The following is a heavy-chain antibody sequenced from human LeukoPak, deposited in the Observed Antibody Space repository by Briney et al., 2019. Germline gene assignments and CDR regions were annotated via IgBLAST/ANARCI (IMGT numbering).Heavy chain of an antibody. D-gene: IGHD6-13*01. CDR2: ISGSGGST. J-gene: IGHJ4*02. V-gene: IGHV3-23*01. Sequence: GSLRLSCAASGFTFSSYAMGWVRQAPGKGLEWVSAISGSGGSTYYADSVKGRFTISRDNSKNTLYLQMNSLRAEDTAVYYCAKGFTRIAAAGTLDYWGQGTLVTVSS. CDR3: AKGFTRIAAAGTLDY. CDR1: GFTFSSYA.